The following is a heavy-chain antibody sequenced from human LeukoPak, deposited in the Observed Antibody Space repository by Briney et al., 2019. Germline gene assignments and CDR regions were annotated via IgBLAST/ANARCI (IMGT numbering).Heavy chain of an antibody. J-gene: IGHJ5*02. CDR1: GFTFSTYW. Sequence: GALRLSCAASGFTFSTYWMSWVRQAPGKGLEWVANIKQDGSEKYYVDSVKGRFTISRDNAKNSLYLQMNSLRAEDTAVYYCARETTTVAYNWFDPWGQGTLVTVSS. CDR3: ARETTTVAYNWFDP. CDR2: IKQDGSEK. D-gene: IGHD4-23*01. V-gene: IGHV3-7*01.